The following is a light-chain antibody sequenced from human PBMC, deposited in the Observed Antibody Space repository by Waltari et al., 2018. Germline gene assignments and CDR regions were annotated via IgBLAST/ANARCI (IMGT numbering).Light chain of an antibody. CDR1: QGISNY. CDR2: SAS. CDR3: KQLNSYPLT. J-gene: IGKJ4*01. Sequence: DIQLTQSPSFLSASVRDRVTITCRASQGISNYLAWYQQKPGKAPKLLIYSASTLESGVPSRFSGSGSGTEFSRTISSLQPEDFATYYCKQLNSYPLTFGGGTKVEIK. V-gene: IGKV1-9*01.